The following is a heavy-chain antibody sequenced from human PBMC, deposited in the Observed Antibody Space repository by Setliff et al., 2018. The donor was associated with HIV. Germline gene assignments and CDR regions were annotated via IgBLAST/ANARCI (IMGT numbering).Heavy chain of an antibody. J-gene: IGHJ6*01. CDR1: GGAISSSYYY. V-gene: IGHV4-61*01. CDR3: ARDNSYYYGSGSHYWYGMDV. CDR2: VYSNGNT. Sequence: PSETLSLTCTVSGGAISSSYYYWSWIRQTPGKGLEWIGYVYSNGNTDYNPSLKSRVSMSIDTSKNQFSLKLGSVTAADTAVYYCARDNSYYYGSGSHYWYGMDVWGQGTTVTVSS. D-gene: IGHD3-10*01.